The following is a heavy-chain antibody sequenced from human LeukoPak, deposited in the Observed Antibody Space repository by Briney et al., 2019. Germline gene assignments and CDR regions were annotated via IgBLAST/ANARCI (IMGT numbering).Heavy chain of an antibody. D-gene: IGHD4-17*01. CDR3: AKINDYGVLDACDV. Sequence: PGGSLRLSCAASGFSFHSYAMSWVRQAPGKGLEWVSGISGSGQSAHYADSVRGRFTISRDNSKSTVYIQMNSLGVEDTAVYYCAKINDYGVLDACDVWGQGTMVSVSS. V-gene: IGHV3-23*01. J-gene: IGHJ3*01. CDR2: ISGSGQSA. CDR1: GFSFHSYA.